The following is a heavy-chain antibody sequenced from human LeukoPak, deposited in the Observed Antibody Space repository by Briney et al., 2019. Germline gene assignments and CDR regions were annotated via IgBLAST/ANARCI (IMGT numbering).Heavy chain of an antibody. Sequence: ASVKVSCKASGYTFTGYYMHWVRQAPGQGLEWMGWINPNSGGTNYAPKFQGRVTMTRDTSISTAYMELSRLRSDDTAVYYCARDHEWLVDAFDIWGQGTMVTVSS. CDR1: GYTFTGYY. D-gene: IGHD6-19*01. J-gene: IGHJ3*02. CDR3: ARDHEWLVDAFDI. V-gene: IGHV1-2*02. CDR2: INPNSGGT.